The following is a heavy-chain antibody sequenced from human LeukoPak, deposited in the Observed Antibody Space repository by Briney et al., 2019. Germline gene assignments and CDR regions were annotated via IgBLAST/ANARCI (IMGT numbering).Heavy chain of an antibody. J-gene: IGHJ4*02. V-gene: IGHV4-4*07. CDR3: ARVNEKTDCSGGSCYYFDY. CDR2: ISTSGST. CDR1: GGSISSYY. Sequence: SETLSLTCTVSGGSISSYYWSWIRQPAGKGLEWIGRISTSGSTNYNPSLKSRVTMSVDTSKNQFSLKLSSVTAADTAVYYCARVNEKTDCSGGSCYYFDYRGQGTLVTVSS. D-gene: IGHD2-15*01.